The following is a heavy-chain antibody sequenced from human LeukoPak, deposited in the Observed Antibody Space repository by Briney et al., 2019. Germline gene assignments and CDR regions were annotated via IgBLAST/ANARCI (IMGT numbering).Heavy chain of an antibody. CDR3: ARDQYSYGCFFSDY. Sequence: ASVKVSCKASGYTFTGYYMHWVRQAPGQGLEWMGWINPNSGGTNYAQKFQGRVTMTRDTSISTAYMELSRLRSDDTAVYYCARDQYSYGCFFSDYWGQGTLVTVSS. CDR1: GYTFTGYY. D-gene: IGHD5-18*01. CDR2: INPNSGGT. J-gene: IGHJ4*02. V-gene: IGHV1-2*02.